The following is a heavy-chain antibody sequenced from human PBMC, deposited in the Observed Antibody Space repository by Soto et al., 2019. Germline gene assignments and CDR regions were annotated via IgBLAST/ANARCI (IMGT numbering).Heavy chain of an antibody. CDR1: GGSISSGGYF. Sequence: SETLSLTCAVSGGSISSGGYFWSWIRQHPGKGLEWIGSIYYSGSTYCNPSLKSRITISVDTSKNQFSLKLSSVTAADTAVYYCARGVAIWGQGTMVTVSS. J-gene: IGHJ3*02. D-gene: IGHD2-15*01. V-gene: IGHV4-31*11. CDR2: IYYSGST. CDR3: ARGVAI.